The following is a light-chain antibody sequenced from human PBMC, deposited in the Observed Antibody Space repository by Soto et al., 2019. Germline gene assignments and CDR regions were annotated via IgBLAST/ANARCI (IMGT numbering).Light chain of an antibody. Sequence: DVQMTQSPSTLPASLGYMVTMTWLASQSISNWLAWYQQKPGKAPKLLIYKASSLESGVPSRFSGGGIGTEFSLSISSLQPDDFATYYCQHYNSYSEAFGQGTKVDI. CDR2: KAS. CDR3: QHYNSYSEA. CDR1: QSISNW. J-gene: IGKJ1*01. V-gene: IGKV1-5*03.